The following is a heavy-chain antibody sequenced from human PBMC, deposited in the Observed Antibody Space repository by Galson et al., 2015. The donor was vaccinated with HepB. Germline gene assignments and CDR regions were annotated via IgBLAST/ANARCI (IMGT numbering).Heavy chain of an antibody. CDR3: AKGTYDGYPRFDY. CDR2: ISGGVDYT. D-gene: IGHD5-24*01. J-gene: IGHJ4*02. V-gene: IGHV3-23*01. CDR1: GFPFSSSA. Sequence: SLRLSCAASGFPFSSSALYGVRQAPGKGLELVSAISGGVDYTFYADSVNGRFTISRYNSKSTLYLQLNRLTVEATLDYYCAKGTYDGYPRFDYWGQGTLVTVSS.